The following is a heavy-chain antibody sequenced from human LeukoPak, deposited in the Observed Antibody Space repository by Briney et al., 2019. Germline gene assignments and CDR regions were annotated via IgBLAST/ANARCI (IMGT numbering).Heavy chain of an antibody. Sequence: GGSLRLSCAASGFTFSSYAMHWVRQAPGKGLEWVAVISYDGSNKYNADSVKGRFTISRDNSKNTLYLQMNSLRAEDTAVYYCARDPDGYFDYWGQGTLVTVSS. V-gene: IGHV3-30-3*01. J-gene: IGHJ4*02. CDR1: GFTFSSYA. CDR2: ISYDGSNK. CDR3: ARDPDGYFDY.